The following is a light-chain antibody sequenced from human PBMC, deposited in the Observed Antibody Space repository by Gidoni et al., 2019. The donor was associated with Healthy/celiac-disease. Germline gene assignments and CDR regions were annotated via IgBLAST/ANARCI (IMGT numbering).Light chain of an antibody. CDR3: QAWDSSTPLV. V-gene: IGLV3-1*01. CDR2: PDS. Sequence: SYELTQPPSVSVSPGQTASITCSGEKLGDKYACWYQQKPGQSPVLVIYPDSKRPSGIPERFSGSNSGNTATLTISGTQAMDEADYYCQAWDSSTPLVFGGGTKLTVL. CDR1: KLGDKY. J-gene: IGLJ3*02.